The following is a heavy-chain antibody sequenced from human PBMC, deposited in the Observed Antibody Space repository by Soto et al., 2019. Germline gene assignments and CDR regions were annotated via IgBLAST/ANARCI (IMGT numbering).Heavy chain of an antibody. CDR3: AKVDWVAVAGPYYFDY. CDR1: GGTFSRLA. V-gene: IGHV1-69*01. CDR2: IIPIFGTP. D-gene: IGHD6-19*01. Sequence: QVQLVQSGAEVRKPGSSVKVSCKASGGTFSRLAISWVRQDPGHGLEWMGGIIPIFGTPNHAQKFQGRLTITPDEATSTVHMELSSLRSEDTTIYYCAKVDWVAVAGPYYFDYWGQGTLVTVSS. J-gene: IGHJ4*02.